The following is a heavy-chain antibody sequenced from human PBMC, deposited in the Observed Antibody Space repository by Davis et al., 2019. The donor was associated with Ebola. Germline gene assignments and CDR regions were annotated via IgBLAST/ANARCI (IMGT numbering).Heavy chain of an antibody. J-gene: IGHJ6*02. D-gene: IGHD4-11*01. CDR3: ARELLDYSKNKLYYYYGMDV. V-gene: IGHV1-69*13. CDR1: GGTFSSNA. CDR2: IIPIFGTA. Sequence: AASVKVSCKASGGTFSSNAISWVRQAPGQGLEWMGGIIPIFGTANYAQKFQGRVAITADESTSTAYMELSSLRSEDSAVFYCARELLDYSKNKLYYYYGMDVWGQGTTVTVSS.